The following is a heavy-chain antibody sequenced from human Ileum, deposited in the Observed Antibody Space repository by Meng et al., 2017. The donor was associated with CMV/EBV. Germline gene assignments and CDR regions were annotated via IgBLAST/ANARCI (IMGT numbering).Heavy chain of an antibody. Sequence: GGSLRLSCAASGFTFSSCSMHWVRQAPGKGLEWVSSITSGSNYIDYADSVKGRFTIYRDNAKNSLYLQMNSLRAEDTAVYCCAREDYIIDVFDIWGQGTMVTVSS. D-gene: IGHD4-11*01. V-gene: IGHV3-21*01. J-gene: IGHJ3*02. CDR2: ITSGSNYI. CDR1: GFTFSSCS. CDR3: AREDYIIDVFDI.